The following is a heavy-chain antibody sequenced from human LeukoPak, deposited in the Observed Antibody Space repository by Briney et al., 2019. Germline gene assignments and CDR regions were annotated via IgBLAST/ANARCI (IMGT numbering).Heavy chain of an antibody. J-gene: IGHJ4*02. Sequence: GGSLRLSCAASGFTFSSYSMNWVRQAPGKGLEWVSSISSSSSYIYYADSVKGRLTISRDNAKNSLYLQMNSLRAEDTAVYYCARDGGSYFDYWGQGTLVTVSS. D-gene: IGHD1-26*01. CDR3: ARDGGSYFDY. V-gene: IGHV3-21*01. CDR2: ISSSSSYI. CDR1: GFTFSSYS.